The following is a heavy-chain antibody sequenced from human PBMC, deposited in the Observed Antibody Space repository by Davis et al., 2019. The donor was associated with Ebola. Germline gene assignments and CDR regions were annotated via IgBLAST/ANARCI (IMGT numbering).Heavy chain of an antibody. CDR3: ASFGWTSRGIEY. CDR2: TYYSSKWYY. V-gene: IGHV6-1*01. J-gene: IGHJ4*02. CDR1: GDSVAGGSGG. D-gene: IGHD6-19*01. Sequence: HSQTLSLTCAISGDSVAGGSGGWNWIRQSPSRGLEWLGRTYYSSKWYYDYALSVKSRLTINPDTSRNQLSLQLNSVTADDTAVYYCASFGWTSRGIEYWGQGILVTVSS.